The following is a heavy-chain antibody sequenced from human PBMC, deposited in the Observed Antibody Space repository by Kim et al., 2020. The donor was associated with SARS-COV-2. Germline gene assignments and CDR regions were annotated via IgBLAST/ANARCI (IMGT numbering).Heavy chain of an antibody. CDR2: ISGSGSST. Sequence: GGSLRLSCAASGFTFRSYAMTWFRQAPGKGLEWVSGISGSGSSTYYADSVKGRFTISRDNSKNTVYLQMNSLRAEDTAVYYCAKMGGLPPYGMSDYWGQGTLVTVSS. CDR3: AKMGGLPPYGMSDY. CDR1: GFTFRSYA. D-gene: IGHD3-10*01. J-gene: IGHJ4*02. V-gene: IGHV3-23*01.